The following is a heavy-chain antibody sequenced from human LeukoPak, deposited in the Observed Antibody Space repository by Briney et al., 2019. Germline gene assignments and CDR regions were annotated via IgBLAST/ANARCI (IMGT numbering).Heavy chain of an antibody. Sequence: PSETLALTCTVSGGSMRSYYWSWIRQPPGKGLEWVGYIYSTGGSNYSPSLKSRLPISVDTSKNYLSLTLRSVTAADTAVYYCARHFGVAARPPFDIWGQGTMVTVSS. D-gene: IGHD6-6*01. CDR1: GGSMRSYY. CDR2: IYSTGGS. CDR3: ARHFGVAARPPFDI. J-gene: IGHJ3*02. V-gene: IGHV4-59*08.